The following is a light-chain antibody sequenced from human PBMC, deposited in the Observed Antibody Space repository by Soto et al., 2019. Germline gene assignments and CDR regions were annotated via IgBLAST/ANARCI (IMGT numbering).Light chain of an antibody. CDR1: QSVSSSY. CDR2: GAS. CDR3: QQYGGSPQT. V-gene: IGKV3-20*01. Sequence: EIVLTQSPGTLSLSPGERVTLSCRASQSVSSSYLAWYQQKPGQAPRLLIYGASRRATGIPDRFSGSGSGTDITLTISRLEPEDFAVYYCQQYGGSPQTFGQGTKLEIK. J-gene: IGKJ2*01.